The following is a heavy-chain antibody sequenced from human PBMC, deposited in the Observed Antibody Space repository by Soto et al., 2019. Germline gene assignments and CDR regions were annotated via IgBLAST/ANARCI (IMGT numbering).Heavy chain of an antibody. V-gene: IGHV1-18*01. J-gene: IGHJ5*02. Sequence: ASVKVSCKASGYTFTSHGIRWVRQAPGQGLEWMGWISAYNGNTNYAHKLQGRVTITTDTSTSTAYMELSSLRSDDTAVDYCARADIVVVVAAKNWFDPWRQGTLVTDSS. CDR2: ISAYNGNT. D-gene: IGHD2-15*01. CDR3: ARADIVVVVAAKNWFDP. CDR1: GYTFTSHG.